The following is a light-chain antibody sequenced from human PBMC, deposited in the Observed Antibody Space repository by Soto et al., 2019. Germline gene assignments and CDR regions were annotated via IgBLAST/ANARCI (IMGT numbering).Light chain of an antibody. V-gene: IGLV1-51*01. J-gene: IGLJ3*02. CDR1: SADIGNSY. CDR3: GSWQSGLSLWV. CDR2: DNN. Sequence: QSVLTQPPSMSAAPGQNVTISGSGSSADIGNSYISWYQQLPGTVPKLLIYDNNKRPSGIPDRFSASKSGASATLGITGLQTGDEADYYCGSWQSGLSLWVFGGGTKVTVL.